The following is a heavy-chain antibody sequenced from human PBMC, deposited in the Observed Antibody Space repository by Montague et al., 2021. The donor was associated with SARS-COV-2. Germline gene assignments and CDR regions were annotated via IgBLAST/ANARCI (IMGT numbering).Heavy chain of an antibody. CDR3: ARLKRYFDSSGSPSAFDF. D-gene: IGHD3-22*01. V-gene: IGHV4-39*02. Sequence: ETLSLICTVSGGSITNNIDYWAWIRQPPGKGLEWIGSIYYTGNTYYNPSLKSRVTISVVTSKNHFTLKLSSVTAAETAVYYCARLKRYFDSSGSPSAFDFWGQGTKVTVSS. CDR1: GGSITNNIDY. CDR2: IYYTGNT. J-gene: IGHJ3*01.